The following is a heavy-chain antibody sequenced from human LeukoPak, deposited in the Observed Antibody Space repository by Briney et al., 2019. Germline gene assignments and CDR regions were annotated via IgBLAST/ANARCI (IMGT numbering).Heavy chain of an antibody. CDR1: GFTFSSYG. J-gene: IGHJ5*02. V-gene: IGHV3-30*02. CDR3: ARDLGQYYDTSDNWFDP. Sequence: GGSLRLSCAASGFTFSSYGMHWVRQAPGKGLEWVAFKRYDGSNKYYADSVKGRFTISRDNAKNTLNLQMNSLRAEDTAVYYCARDLGQYYDTSDNWFDPWGQGTLVTVSS. D-gene: IGHD3-22*01. CDR2: KRYDGSNK.